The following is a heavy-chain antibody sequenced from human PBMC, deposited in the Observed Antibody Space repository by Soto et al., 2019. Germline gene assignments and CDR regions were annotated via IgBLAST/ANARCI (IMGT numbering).Heavy chain of an antibody. CDR3: ARGSFNYYDSSGYGY. Sequence: QPGGSLRLSCAASGFTFSSYWMHWVRQAPGKGLVWVSRINSDGSSTSYADSVKGRFTISRDNAKNTPYLQMNSLRAEDTAVYYCARGSFNYYDSSGYGYWGQGTLVTVSS. V-gene: IGHV3-74*01. CDR1: GFTFSSYW. D-gene: IGHD3-22*01. CDR2: INSDGSST. J-gene: IGHJ4*02.